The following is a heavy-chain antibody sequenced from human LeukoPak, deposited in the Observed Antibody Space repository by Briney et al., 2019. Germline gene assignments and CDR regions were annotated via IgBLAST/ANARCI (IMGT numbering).Heavy chain of an antibody. CDR2: INHSGST. CDR3: ARGLQLDV. V-gene: IGHV4-34*01. J-gene: IGHJ6*02. CDR1: GGSFSGYY. Sequence: PSETLSLTCAVYGGSFSGYYWSWIRRPPGKGLEWIGEINHSGSTNYNPPLKSRVTISVDTSKNQFSLKLSSVTAADTAVYYCARGLQLDVWGQGTTVTVSS.